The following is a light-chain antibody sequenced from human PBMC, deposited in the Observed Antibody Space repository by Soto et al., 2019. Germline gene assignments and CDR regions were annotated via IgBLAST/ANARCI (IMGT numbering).Light chain of an antibody. CDR2: EVN. CDR1: DSDVGGYNY. Sequence: ALTLPRAVSGSPSQTLNICCAVTDSDVGGYNYVSWYKQHPGKAPKLMISEVNNRPSGVSNRFSGSKSGNTAYLTISGLQVEDEAEYLCFSLTTTSTHGFGRWTKV. CDR3: FSLTTTSTHG. V-gene: IGLV2-14*01. J-gene: IGLJ1*01.